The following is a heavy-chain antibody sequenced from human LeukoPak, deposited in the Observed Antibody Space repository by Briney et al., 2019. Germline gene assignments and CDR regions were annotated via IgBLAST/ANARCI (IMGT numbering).Heavy chain of an antibody. CDR2: IRSDGRNK. V-gene: IGHV3-30*02. Sequence: PGGSLRLSCAASGFTFSSYGIHFSSYGMHWVRQAPGQVLGWVAFIRSDGRNKYYADSVKGRFTISRDNTKNMLYLQMNSLRAEDTAVYYCAKLKINYYYYMDVWGKGTTVIVSS. CDR1: GFTFSSYGIHFSSYG. J-gene: IGHJ6*03. CDR3: AKLKINYYYYMDV. D-gene: IGHD3-16*01.